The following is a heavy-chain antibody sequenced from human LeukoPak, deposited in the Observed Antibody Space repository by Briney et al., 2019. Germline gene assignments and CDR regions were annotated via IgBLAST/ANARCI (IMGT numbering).Heavy chain of an antibody. Sequence: GASVKVSCKASGYTLTGYYMHWVRQAPGQGLEWMGWINPNSGGTKYAQNFQGRVTMTRDTSISTAYMELSSLRSDDTAVYYCARDNYNYYRGLDHWGQGTLVTVSS. D-gene: IGHD5-24*01. V-gene: IGHV1-2*02. J-gene: IGHJ4*02. CDR2: INPNSGGT. CDR3: ARDNYNYYRGLDH. CDR1: GYTLTGYY.